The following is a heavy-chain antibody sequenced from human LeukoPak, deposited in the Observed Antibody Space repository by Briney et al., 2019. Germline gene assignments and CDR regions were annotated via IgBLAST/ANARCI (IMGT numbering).Heavy chain of an antibody. J-gene: IGHJ4*02. CDR1: GYTFTSYL. CDR3: ARRSSRGVRLFDY. CDR2: IYTGDSET. V-gene: IGHV5-51*01. Sequence: GEPLTTSWVSSGYTFTSYLIAWVRQTPGKGLEGMGIIYTGDSETRYSPSFQGQVTISSDKSISAAYLQWSSLKASDTAMYYCARRSSRGVRLFDYWGQGTLVTVSS. D-gene: IGHD3-10*01.